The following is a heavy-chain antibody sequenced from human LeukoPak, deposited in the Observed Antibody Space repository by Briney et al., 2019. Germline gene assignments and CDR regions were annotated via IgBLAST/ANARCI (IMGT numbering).Heavy chain of an antibody. CDR3: AREGDYDILTGYFDY. CDR1: GYTFSNYG. CDR2: ISAYNGNI. J-gene: IGHJ4*02. V-gene: IGHV1-18*01. D-gene: IGHD3-9*01. Sequence: ASVKVSCKASGYTFSNYGISWVRQAPGQGLEWMGWISAYNGNINYAQKFQGRVTMTRDTFTSTASMELRSLRSDDTAVYYCAREGDYDILTGYFDYWGQGTLVTVSS.